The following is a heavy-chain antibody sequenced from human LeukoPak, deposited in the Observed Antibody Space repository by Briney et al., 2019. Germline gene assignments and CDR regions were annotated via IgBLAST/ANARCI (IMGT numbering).Heavy chain of an antibody. CDR3: ARDPRYPSPKLSYGMDV. CDR1: GGTFSSYT. CDR2: IIPILGIA. D-gene: IGHD3-16*02. V-gene: IGHV1-69*04. J-gene: IGHJ6*02. Sequence: SVEVSCKASGGTFSSYTISWVRQAPGQGLEWMGRIIPILGIANYAQKFQGRVTITADKSTSTAYMELSSLRSEDTAVYYCARDPRYPSPKLSYGMDVWGQGTTVTVSS.